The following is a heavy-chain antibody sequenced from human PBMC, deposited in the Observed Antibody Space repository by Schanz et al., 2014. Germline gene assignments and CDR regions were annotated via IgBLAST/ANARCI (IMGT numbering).Heavy chain of an antibody. J-gene: IGHJ4*02. V-gene: IGHV3-11*01. D-gene: IGHD2-2*01. CDR3: AKVAPAATYLDS. CDR2: ISDSGDST. CDR1: GFTFSTYY. Sequence: QVQLVESGGGVVQPGGSLRLSCAASGFTFSTYYMTWIRQAPGKGLEWVSDISDSGDSTHYADSVKGRFTISRDNAKNSLFLQMNSLSAEDTAVYYCAKVAPAATYLDSWGLGTLVTVSS.